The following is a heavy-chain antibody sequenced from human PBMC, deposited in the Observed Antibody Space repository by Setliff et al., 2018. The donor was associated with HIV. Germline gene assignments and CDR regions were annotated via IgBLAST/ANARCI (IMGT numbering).Heavy chain of an antibody. J-gene: IGHJ4*02. CDR1: GGSINTGSYY. V-gene: IGHV4-39*01. Sequence: ETLSLTCTVSGGSINTGSYYWGWIRQPPGKGLESIGTIYYSGSTYYKSSLKSRLTISVDTSKNQFSLKLSSVIAADTAVYYCARHAAGPDGPFDYWGQGTLVTVSS. CDR2: IYYSGST. CDR3: ARHAAGPDGPFDY.